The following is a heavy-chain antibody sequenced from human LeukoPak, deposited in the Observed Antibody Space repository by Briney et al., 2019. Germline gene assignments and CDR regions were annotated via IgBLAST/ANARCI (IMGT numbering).Heavy chain of an antibody. CDR3: ARRYFDL. CDR1: GFTFSFYA. J-gene: IGHJ2*01. CDR2: ISYDGSNK. V-gene: IGHV3-30-3*01. Sequence: GRSLRLSCAASGFTFSFYAMHWVRQAPGKGLEWVAVISYDGSNKYYADSVKGRFTVSRDNSKNTLYLQMNSLRAEDTAVYYCARRYFDLWGRGTLVTVSS.